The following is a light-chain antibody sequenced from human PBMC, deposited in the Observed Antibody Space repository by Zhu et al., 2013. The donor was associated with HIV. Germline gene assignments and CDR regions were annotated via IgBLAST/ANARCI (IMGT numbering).Light chain of an antibody. CDR2: DAS. Sequence: AIQLTQSPVSLSASLGDRVTITCRTSQDIDRDLAWYRQTAGRPPKVLIYDASKLQSGVPSRFSGSGSGTDFTLTITSLQPEDFGTFYCQQFHSYPLTFGRGT. CDR3: QQFHSYPLT. V-gene: IGKV1-13*02. CDR1: QDIDRD. J-gene: IGKJ4*01.